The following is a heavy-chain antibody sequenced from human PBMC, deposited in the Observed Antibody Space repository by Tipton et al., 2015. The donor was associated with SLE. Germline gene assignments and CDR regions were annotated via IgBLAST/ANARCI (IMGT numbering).Heavy chain of an antibody. CDR1: GFSINSGYY. V-gene: IGHV4-38-2*01. Sequence: TLSLTCAVSGFSINSGYYWGWIRQPPGKGLEWIGSIYHSGNSYYNPSLKSRLSMSIDTSKNQVFLRLSSVTAADTAVYYCARHDYDSNGYYQHYFDYWGQGTLVTVSS. J-gene: IGHJ4*02. CDR2: IYHSGNS. D-gene: IGHD3-22*01. CDR3: ARHDYDSNGYYQHYFDY.